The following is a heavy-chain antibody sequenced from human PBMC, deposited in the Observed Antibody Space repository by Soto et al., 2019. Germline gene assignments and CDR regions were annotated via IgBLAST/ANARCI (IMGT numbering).Heavy chain of an antibody. J-gene: IGHJ2*01. CDR1: GGSISSYY. CDR3: ARADDFWSGYSHDWYFDL. CDR2: SYYSGST. D-gene: IGHD3-3*01. Sequence: QVQLQESGPGLVKPSETLSLTCTVSGGSISSYYWSWIRQPPGKGLEWIGYSYYSGSTNYNPSLKCGVTISVATSTNQFSLKLSSVTAADMAVYYCARADDFWSGYSHDWYFDLWGRGTLVTVSS. V-gene: IGHV4-59*01.